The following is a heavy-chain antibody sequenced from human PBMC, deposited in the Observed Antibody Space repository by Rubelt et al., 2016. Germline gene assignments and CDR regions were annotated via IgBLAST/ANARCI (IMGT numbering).Heavy chain of an antibody. CDR1: GYSITSAYY. D-gene: IGHD2-21*02. CDR2: IHHNDNT. CDR3: ALTTIIPGMDV. J-gene: IGHJ6*02. Sequence: QVQLQESGPGLVKPSETLSLTCNVSGYSITSAYYWAWIRQPPGKGLEWIGNIHHNDNTYYNPSVRSRVTISVDTSKNQFSLKLSTVTAADTAVYYCALTTIIPGMDVWGQGTTVTVSS. V-gene: IGHV4-38-2*02.